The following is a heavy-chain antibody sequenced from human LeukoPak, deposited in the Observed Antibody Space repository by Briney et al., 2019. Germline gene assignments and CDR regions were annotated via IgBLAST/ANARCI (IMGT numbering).Heavy chain of an antibody. Sequence: SETLSLTCTVSGGSIGSYYWTWIRQPAGKGLEWIGRIYSSGSTGFNPSLKSRVTMSVDTSKKLFSLKLKSVTAADTAVYYCARDGSSWPFFEYWGQGILVTVAS. D-gene: IGHD6-13*01. CDR1: GGSIGSYY. V-gene: IGHV4-4*07. CDR3: ARDGSSWPFFEY. J-gene: IGHJ4*02. CDR2: IYSSGST.